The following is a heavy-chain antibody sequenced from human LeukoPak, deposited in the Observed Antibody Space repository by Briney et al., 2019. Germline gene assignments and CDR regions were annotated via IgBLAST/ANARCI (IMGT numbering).Heavy chain of an antibody. Sequence: GGSLRLSCAASGFTFSSYAMSWVRQAPGKGLEWVSAISGSGGSTYYANSVKGRFTISGDNSKNTLYLQMNSLRAEDTAVYYCAKAGFWSGYLVSGMDVWGQGTTVTVSS. CDR2: ISGSGGST. J-gene: IGHJ6*02. V-gene: IGHV3-23*01. CDR1: GFTFSSYA. D-gene: IGHD3-3*01. CDR3: AKAGFWSGYLVSGMDV.